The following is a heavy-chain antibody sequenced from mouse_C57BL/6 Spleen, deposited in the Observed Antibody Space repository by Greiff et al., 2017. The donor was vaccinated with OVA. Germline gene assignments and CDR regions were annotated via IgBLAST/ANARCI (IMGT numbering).Heavy chain of an antibody. Sequence: EVQLQQSGPELVKPGASVKLSCKASGYSFTDYNMNWVKQSNGKSLEWIGVINPNYGTTSYNQQFQGKATLTVDQSSSTAYMQLNRLTSEDSGVYYCADSYAMDYWGQGTSVTVSS. CDR1: GYSFTDYN. CDR2: INPNYGTT. CDR3: ADSYAMDY. J-gene: IGHJ4*01. V-gene: IGHV1-39*01.